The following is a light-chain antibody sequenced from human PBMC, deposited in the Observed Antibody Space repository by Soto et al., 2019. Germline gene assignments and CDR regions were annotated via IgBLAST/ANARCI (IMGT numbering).Light chain of an antibody. CDR3: SSYAGSNIFYV. Sequence: QSALTQPPSASGSPGQSVTISCAGTSSDVGGYDYVSWYQQHPGKAPKLMIYEVTKRPSGVPARFSGSKSGNTASLTVSGLQAEDEADYYCSSYAGSNIFYVFGTGTKLTVL. CDR1: SSDVGGYDY. V-gene: IGLV2-8*01. CDR2: EVT. J-gene: IGLJ1*01.